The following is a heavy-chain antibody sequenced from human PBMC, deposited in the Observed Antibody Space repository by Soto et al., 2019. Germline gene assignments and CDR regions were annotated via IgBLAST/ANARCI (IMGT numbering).Heavy chain of an antibody. Sequence: SETLSLTCAVYGGSFSGYYWSWIRQPPGKGLEWIGEINHSGSTNYNPSLKSRVTISVDTSKNQFSLKLSSVTAADTAVYYCARGPDCSGGSCYSVFDSYWGQGTLVTVSS. CDR1: GGSFSGYY. J-gene: IGHJ4*02. CDR2: INHSGST. V-gene: IGHV4-34*01. D-gene: IGHD2-15*01. CDR3: ARGPDCSGGSCYSVFDSY.